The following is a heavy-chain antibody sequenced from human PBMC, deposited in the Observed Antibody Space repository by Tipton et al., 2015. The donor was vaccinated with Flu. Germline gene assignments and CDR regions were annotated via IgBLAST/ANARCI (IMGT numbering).Heavy chain of an antibody. Sequence: QLVQSGAEVKPSETLSLTCAVSGYSIRSSNYYWGWIRQPPGKGLEWIGNVFHTGSTYHNPSLKSRVTISVDTSKNQFSLKLSSVTAADTAMYYCARRDYSNYVSDPKNWFDPWGQGVQVSVSS. CDR2: VFHTGST. V-gene: IGHV4-38-2*01. J-gene: IGHJ5*02. D-gene: IGHD4-11*01. CDR1: GYSIRSSNYY. CDR3: ARRDYSNYVSDPKNWFDP.